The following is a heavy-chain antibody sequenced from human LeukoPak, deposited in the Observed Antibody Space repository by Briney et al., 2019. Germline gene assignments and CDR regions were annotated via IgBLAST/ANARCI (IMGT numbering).Heavy chain of an antibody. CDR3: ARGYHKGWTHIAGFDS. Sequence: PGGSLRLSCAASGFTFSFHEMNWVRQAPGKGLEWVSHITSSGGSTYYADSVQGRFTISRGNAKNSLFLLMNSLRAEDSAVYYCARGYHKGWTHIAGFDSWGQGTLVTVSS. V-gene: IGHV3-48*03. CDR2: ITSSGGST. CDR1: GFTFSFHE. D-gene: IGHD6-19*01. J-gene: IGHJ4*02.